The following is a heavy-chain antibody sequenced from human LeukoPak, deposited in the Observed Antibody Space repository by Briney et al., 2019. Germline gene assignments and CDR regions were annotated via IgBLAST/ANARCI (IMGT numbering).Heavy chain of an antibody. CDR2: ISYDGSNK. Sequence: PGGSLRLSCAASGFTFSSYAMHWVRQAPGKGLEWVAVISYDGSNKYYADSVKGRFTISRDSSKNTLYLQMNSLRAEDTAVYYCARAGITMVRGVISSIDYWGQGTLVTASS. V-gene: IGHV3-30*04. D-gene: IGHD3-10*01. CDR1: GFTFSSYA. J-gene: IGHJ4*02. CDR3: ARAGITMVRGVISSIDY.